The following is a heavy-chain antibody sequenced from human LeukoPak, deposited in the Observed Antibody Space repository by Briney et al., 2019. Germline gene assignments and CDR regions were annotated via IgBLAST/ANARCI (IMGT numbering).Heavy chain of an antibody. CDR1: GFTVSSNY. V-gene: IGHV4-4*02. Sequence: GSLRLSCAASGFTVSSNYMSWVRQAPGKGLEWIGEIYHSGNTNYNPSLKSRVTISVDKSKNQFSLKLSSVTAADTAVYYCARAPGATVDWGQGTLVTVSS. CDR2: IYHSGNT. CDR3: ARAPGATVD. D-gene: IGHD5-12*01. J-gene: IGHJ4*02.